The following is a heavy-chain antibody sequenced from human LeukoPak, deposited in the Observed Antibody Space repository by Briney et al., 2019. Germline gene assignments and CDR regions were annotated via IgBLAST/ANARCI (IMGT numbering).Heavy chain of an antibody. J-gene: IGHJ2*01. CDR3: ARAGSMVRGVIDWHFDL. CDR1: GYTFTSYY. V-gene: IGHV1-46*03. D-gene: IGHD3-10*01. Sequence: ASVKVSCKASGYTFTSYYMHWVRQAPGQGLEWMGIINPSGGSTSYAQKFQGRVTMTRDTSTSTVYMELSSLRSEDTAVYYCARAGSMVRGVIDWHFDLWGRGTLVTVSS. CDR2: INPSGGST.